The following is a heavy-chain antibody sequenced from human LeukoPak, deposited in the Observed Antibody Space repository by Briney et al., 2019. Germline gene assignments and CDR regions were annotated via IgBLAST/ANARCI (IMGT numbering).Heavy chain of an antibody. D-gene: IGHD3-22*01. CDR2: ISSSSTYI. J-gene: IGHJ3*01. V-gene: IGHV3-21*04. CDR3: AKDRNLVVIQTHMD. Sequence: PGGSLRLSCAGSGFTFSRNGLNWVRQAPGKGLEWVSSISSSSTYIHYADSVKGRFTISRDNSKNTLYLQMNSLRAEDTAVYYCAKDRNLVVIQTHMDWGQGTMVTVSS. CDR1: GFTFSRNG.